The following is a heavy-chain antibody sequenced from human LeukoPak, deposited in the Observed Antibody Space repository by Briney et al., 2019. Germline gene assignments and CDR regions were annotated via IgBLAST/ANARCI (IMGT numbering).Heavy chain of an antibody. D-gene: IGHD6-6*01. CDR1: GFTVSSNY. CDR2: IYSGGST. Sequence: GGSLRLSCAASGFTVSSNYMSWVRQAPGKGLEWVSVIYSGGSTYYADSVKGRFTISRDNSKNTLYLQMNSLRAEDTAVYYCARERISARPGGYFYYGMDVWGQGTTVTLSS. CDR3: ARERISARPGGYFYYGMDV. V-gene: IGHV3-66*01. J-gene: IGHJ6*02.